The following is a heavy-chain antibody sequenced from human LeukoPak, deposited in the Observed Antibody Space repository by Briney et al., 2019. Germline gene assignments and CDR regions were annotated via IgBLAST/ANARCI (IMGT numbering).Heavy chain of an antibody. Sequence: SETLSLTCTVSGGSISSYYWSWIRQSPGKGLECIGYIHYTGSTNHNPSLKSRVTISVDTSKNQFSLKLSSVTAADTAVYYCARDLFFCYGSGRYFDLWGRGTLVTVSS. CDR2: IHYTGST. V-gene: IGHV4-59*01. CDR3: ARDLFFCYGSGRYFDL. CDR1: GGSISSYY. D-gene: IGHD3-10*01. J-gene: IGHJ2*01.